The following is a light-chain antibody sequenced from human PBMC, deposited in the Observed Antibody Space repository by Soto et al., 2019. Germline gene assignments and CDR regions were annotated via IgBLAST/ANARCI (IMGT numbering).Light chain of an antibody. CDR1: QTIMTY. V-gene: IGKV1-39*01. CDR2: AAS. CDR3: QQFKDYVWT. J-gene: IGKJ1*01. Sequence: DIQMTQSPSSLSASVGDEVTITCRASQTIMTYLNWYQLKPGKPPRLLIYAASSLQSGVPSRFSGSGSGTEFTLIISNLQPDDFATYYCQQFKDYVWTFGQGTKVDNK.